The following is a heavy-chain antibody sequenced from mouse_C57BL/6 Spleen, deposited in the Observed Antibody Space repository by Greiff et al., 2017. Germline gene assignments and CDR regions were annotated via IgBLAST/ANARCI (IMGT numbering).Heavy chain of an antibody. CDR1: GYTFTSYW. Sequence: QVQLQQPGAELVRPGTSVKLSCKASGYTFTSYWMHWVKQRPGQGLEWIGVIDPSDSYTNYNQKFKGKATLTVDTSSSTAYMQLSSLTSEDSAVYYCAWNYDHGVGFADWGQGTLVTVSA. CDR3: AWNYDHGVGFAD. J-gene: IGHJ3*01. D-gene: IGHD2-4*01. V-gene: IGHV1-59*01. CDR2: IDPSDSYT.